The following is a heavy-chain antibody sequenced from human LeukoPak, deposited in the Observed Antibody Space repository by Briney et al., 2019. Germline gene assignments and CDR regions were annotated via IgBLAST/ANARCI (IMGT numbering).Heavy chain of an antibody. CDR2: IYYSGST. D-gene: IGHD6-13*01. J-gene: IGHJ5*02. CDR3: ARGAYSSSPNWFDP. V-gene: IGHV4-59*01. Sequence: SETLSLTCTVSGGSISSYYWSWIRQPPGKGLEWIGYIYYSGSTNYNPSLKSRVTISVDTSKNQFSLKLSSVTAADTAVYYCARGAYSSSPNWFDPWGQGTLVTVSS. CDR1: GGSISSYY.